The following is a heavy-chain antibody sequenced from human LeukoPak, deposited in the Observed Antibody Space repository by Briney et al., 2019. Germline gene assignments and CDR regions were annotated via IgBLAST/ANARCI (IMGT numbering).Heavy chain of an antibody. Sequence: NPGGSLRLSCGAWGFTFSGYSMIWVRQAPGEGLVWVSSISSSSSYIYYADSVKGRFTISRDNAKNSLYLQMNSLRAEDTAAYFCAREKEVMREHKINTLDYWGQGTLVTVSS. D-gene: IGHD1-26*01. CDR3: AREKEVMREHKINTLDY. V-gene: IGHV3-21*01. J-gene: IGHJ4*02. CDR2: ISSSSSYI. CDR1: GFTFSGYS.